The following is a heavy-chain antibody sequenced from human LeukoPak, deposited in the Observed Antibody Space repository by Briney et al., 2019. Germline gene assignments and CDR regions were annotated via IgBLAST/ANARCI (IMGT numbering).Heavy chain of an antibody. CDR3: ARYARELDY. CDR2: IGGSGGDI. V-gene: IGHV3-11*01. D-gene: IGHD2-2*01. CDR1: GFAFSDCY. Sequence: GGSLRLSCAASGFAFSDCYMTWIRQAPGKGLEYISYIGGSGGDITYADSVRGRFTVSRDNAKNSLYLQMNSLRVGDTAVYYCARYARELDYWGQGSLVTVSS. J-gene: IGHJ4*02.